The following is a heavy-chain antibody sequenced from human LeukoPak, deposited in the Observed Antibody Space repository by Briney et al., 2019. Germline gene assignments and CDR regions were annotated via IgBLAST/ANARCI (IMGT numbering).Heavy chain of an antibody. CDR3: ARGTKRGYRVHYFDY. J-gene: IGHJ4*02. D-gene: IGHD5-18*01. Sequence: SETLSLTCAVYGGSFSGYYWSWIRQPPGKGLEWIGEINHSGSTNYNPSLKSRVTISVDTSKNQFSLKLSSVTAADTAVYYCARGTKRGYRVHYFDYWGQGTLVTVSS. CDR2: INHSGST. CDR1: GGSFSGYY. V-gene: IGHV4-34*01.